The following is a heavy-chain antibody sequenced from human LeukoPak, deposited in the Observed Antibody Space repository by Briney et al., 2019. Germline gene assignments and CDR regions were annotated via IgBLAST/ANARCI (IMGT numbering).Heavy chain of an antibody. J-gene: IGHJ6*02. CDR3: TTDEDWNYARKDV. CDR2: TVSEIDGGTT. CDR1: GFTFNYAW. Sequence: GGSLRLSCAASGFTFNYAWMSWVRQGPGKGLEWVGQTVSEIDGGTTDYATPVKGRFTISRDDSKSTLYLQMNSLKIEDTAVYYCTTDEDWNYARKDVWGQGATVIVSS. V-gene: IGHV3-15*04. D-gene: IGHD1-7*01.